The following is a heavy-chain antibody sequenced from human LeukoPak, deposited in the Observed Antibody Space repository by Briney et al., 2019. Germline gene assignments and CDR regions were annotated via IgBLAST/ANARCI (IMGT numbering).Heavy chain of an antibody. CDR3: ARDRLTSGSYFFDY. J-gene: IGHJ4*02. D-gene: IGHD1-26*01. Sequence: GGSLRLSCAASAFTFSDYSMNWVRQAPGKGLEWISYISGRSSTIYYADSVRGRFTIYRDNAKNSMYLQMNSLRAEDTAVYYCARDRLTSGSYFFDYWGQGTLVTVSS. V-gene: IGHV3-48*01. CDR2: ISGRSSTI. CDR1: AFTFSDYS.